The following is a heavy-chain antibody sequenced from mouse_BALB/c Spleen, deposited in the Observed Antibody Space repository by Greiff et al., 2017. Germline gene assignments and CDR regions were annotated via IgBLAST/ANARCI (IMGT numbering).Heavy chain of an antibody. Sequence: QVQLQQSGPGLVAPSQSLSITCTVSGFSLTSYGVHWVRQPPGKGLEWLGVIWAGGSTNYNSALMSRLSISKDNSKSQVFLKMNSLQTDDTAMYYCARVGGRNWFAYWGQGTLVTVSA. CDR2: IWAGGST. CDR1: GFSLTSYG. CDR3: ARVGGRNWFAY. D-gene: IGHD3-3*01. J-gene: IGHJ3*01. V-gene: IGHV2-9*02.